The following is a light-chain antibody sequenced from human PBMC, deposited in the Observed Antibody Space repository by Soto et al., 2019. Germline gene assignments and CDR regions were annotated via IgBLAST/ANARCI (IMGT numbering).Light chain of an antibody. Sequence: DIQMTQSPSSLSASVGDRVTITCRASQGIDSYLNWYQQKPGKAPQLLIYAASNLQSGVPSRFRASGSGTKFTLTISSLQPEDFATYYCQQSYNAVSWTFGQGTKVDI. CDR3: QQSYNAVSWT. V-gene: IGKV1-39*01. CDR1: QGIDSY. J-gene: IGKJ1*01. CDR2: AAS.